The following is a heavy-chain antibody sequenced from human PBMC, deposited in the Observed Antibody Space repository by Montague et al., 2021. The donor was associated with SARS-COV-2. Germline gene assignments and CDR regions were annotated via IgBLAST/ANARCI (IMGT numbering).Heavy chain of an antibody. CDR3: ARGQPPRITFGGIISYGLDV. D-gene: IGHD3-16*02. CDR2: INHSGST. V-gene: IGHV4-34*01. CDR1: GGSFSGYY. J-gene: IGHJ6*02. Sequence: SETLSPTRAVYGGSFSGYYWAWIRQPPGKGLEWIGEINHSGSTNXNPSLKSRVTISVDTSKNQFSLKLRSVTAADTAVYYCARGQPPRITFGGIISYGLDVWGQGTTVTVSS.